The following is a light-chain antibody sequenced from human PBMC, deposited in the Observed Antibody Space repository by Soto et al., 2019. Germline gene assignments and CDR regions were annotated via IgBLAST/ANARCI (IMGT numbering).Light chain of an antibody. V-gene: IGKV1-5*03. CDR2: KAS. Sequence: DIQMTQSPSTLSASVGDRVTITCRASQSISSWLAWYQQKPGKAPKLLIYKASSLESGVPSRFSGSGSGTEFTLTISSLQPDDFATYSCQQFREGTFGQGTKVEIK. J-gene: IGKJ1*01. CDR1: QSISSW. CDR3: QQFREGT.